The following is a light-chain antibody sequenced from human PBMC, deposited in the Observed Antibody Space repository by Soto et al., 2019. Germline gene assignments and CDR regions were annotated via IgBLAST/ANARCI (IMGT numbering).Light chain of an antibody. CDR1: QSISSS. CDR2: AAS. J-gene: IGKJ2*01. Sequence: DIQMTQSPSSLSASVGDRVTITCRASQSISSSFNWYQQKPGKAPKLLIYAASNLESGVPSRFSGSESGTDFTLTISSLQREDFATYYCQQSYAFGRGTKLEIK. CDR3: QQSYA. V-gene: IGKV1-39*01.